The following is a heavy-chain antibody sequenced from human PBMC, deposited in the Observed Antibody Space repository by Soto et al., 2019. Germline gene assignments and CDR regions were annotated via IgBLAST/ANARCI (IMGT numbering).Heavy chain of an antibody. Sequence: SETLSLTCTVSGGSISSSSYYWGWIRQPPGKGLEWIGSIYYSGSTYYSPSPKSRVTISVDTSKNQFSLKLRSVTAADTAVYYCAKSSGKYHPESRVMHVWGQGITVTVSS. V-gene: IGHV4-39*01. CDR1: GGSISSSSYY. J-gene: IGHJ6*02. CDR2: IYYSGST. D-gene: IGHD1-26*01. CDR3: AKSSGKYHPESRVMHV.